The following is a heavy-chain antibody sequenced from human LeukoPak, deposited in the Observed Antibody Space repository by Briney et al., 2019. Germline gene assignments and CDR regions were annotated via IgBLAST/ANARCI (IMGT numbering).Heavy chain of an antibody. CDR2: ISWNSGTK. Sequence: GGSLRLSCAASGFTFYDYAMHWVRQAPGKGLEWVSGISWNSGTKGYADSVKGRFTISRDNAKNSLYLQMNSLRGEDAALYYCAVLHYYAMDVWGQGTTVTVSS. CDR1: GFTFYDYA. CDR3: AVLHYYAMDV. V-gene: IGHV3-9*01. D-gene: IGHD2-8*01. J-gene: IGHJ6*02.